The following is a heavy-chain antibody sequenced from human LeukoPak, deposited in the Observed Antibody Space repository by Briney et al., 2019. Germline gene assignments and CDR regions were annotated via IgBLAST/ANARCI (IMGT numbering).Heavy chain of an antibody. V-gene: IGHV3-48*03. Sequence: GGSLRLSCAASGFTFSSYEMNWVRQAPGKGLEWVSYISSSGSTIYYADSVKGRLTISRDNANNSLYLKMNSLRAEDTAVYYCTRVEETATTAAIIRKYSYYYYYMDVWGKGNTVTVSS. CDR1: GFTFSSYE. D-gene: IGHD4-11*01. CDR2: ISSSGSTI. J-gene: IGHJ6*03. CDR3: TRVEETATTAAIIRKYSYYYYYMDV.